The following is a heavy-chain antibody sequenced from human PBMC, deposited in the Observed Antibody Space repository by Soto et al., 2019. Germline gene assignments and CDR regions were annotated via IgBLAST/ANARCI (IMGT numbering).Heavy chain of an antibody. Sequence: SETLSLTCTVSGGSISNPIYYWAWIRQPPGKGLEWIGSIFYSGNTYYNPSLKSRVTMSVDTSQNQFSLKLSSVTAADTAVYYCAGRTSLTCVEIFSGGLSGYNWVDPWGRGTLVTVSS. V-gene: IGHV4-39*01. D-gene: IGHD3-3*01. CDR1: GGSISNPIYY. J-gene: IGHJ5*01. CDR2: IFYSGNT. CDR3: AGRTSLTCVEIFSGGLSGYNWVDP.